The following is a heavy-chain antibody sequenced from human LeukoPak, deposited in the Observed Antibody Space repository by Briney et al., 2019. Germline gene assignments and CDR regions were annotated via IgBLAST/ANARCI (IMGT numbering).Heavy chain of an antibody. CDR3: ARGPQEDRIAVAGTAGGAFDI. D-gene: IGHD6-19*01. CDR1: GFTFSSYA. V-gene: IGHV3-30-3*01. Sequence: GRSLRLSCAASGFTFSSYAMHWVRQAPGKGLEWVAVISYDGSNKYYADSVKGRFTISRDNSKNTLYLQMDSLRAEDTAVYYCARGPQEDRIAVAGTAGGAFDIWGQGTMVTVSS. CDR2: ISYDGSNK. J-gene: IGHJ3*02.